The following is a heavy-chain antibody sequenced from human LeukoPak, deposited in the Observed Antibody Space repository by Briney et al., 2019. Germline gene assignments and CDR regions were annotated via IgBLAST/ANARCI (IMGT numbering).Heavy chain of an antibody. Sequence: SGPALVKPTQTLTLTCTFSGFSLSTGGVGVGWIRQPPGKALQWLALIYWDDEKYYSPSLKSRLSISRDTSRNQVVLTMTNIDPLDTATYFCAHSYYFGSRSYYNVWFAPWGLGTLVTVSS. D-gene: IGHD3-10*01. CDR3: AHSYYFGSRSYYNVWFAP. CDR1: GFSLSTGGVG. J-gene: IGHJ5*02. CDR2: IYWDDEK. V-gene: IGHV2-5*02.